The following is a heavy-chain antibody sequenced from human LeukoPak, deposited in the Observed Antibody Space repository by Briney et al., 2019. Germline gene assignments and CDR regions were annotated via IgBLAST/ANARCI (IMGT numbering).Heavy chain of an antibody. CDR3: ARVPTSYSGTYYFDS. CDR2: ISGSSNYI. D-gene: IGHD1-26*01. CDR1: GFTFSSYS. V-gene: IGHV3-21*01. Sequence: GESLRLSCVASGFTFSSYSMNWVRQAPGKGLEWVSSISGSSNYIFYADSVKGRFTISRDNAKNSLSLQMNSLRAEDTAVYYCARVPTSYSGTYYFDSWGQGTLVTVSS. J-gene: IGHJ4*02.